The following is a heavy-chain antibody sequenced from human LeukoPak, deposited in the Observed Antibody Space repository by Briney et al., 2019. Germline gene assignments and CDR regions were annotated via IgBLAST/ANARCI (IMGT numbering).Heavy chain of an antibody. CDR1: GGTFSSYA. V-gene: IGHV1-69*06. Sequence: SVKVSCKASGGTFSSYAISWVRQAPGQGLDWMGGIIPIFGTANYAQKFQGRVTITADKSTSTAYMELSSLRSEDTAVYYCARVRQQLSRKYYYYYMDVWGKGTTVTVSS. D-gene: IGHD6-13*01. J-gene: IGHJ6*03. CDR2: IIPIFGTA. CDR3: ARVRQQLSRKYYYYYMDV.